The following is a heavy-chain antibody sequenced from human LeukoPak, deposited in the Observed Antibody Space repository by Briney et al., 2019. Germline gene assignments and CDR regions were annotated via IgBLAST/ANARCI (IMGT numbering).Heavy chain of an antibody. V-gene: IGHV3-74*01. CDR3: ARHLNYYLDY. J-gene: IGHJ4*02. CDR2: ISSDGSIT. CDR1: GFTFSTYW. D-gene: IGHD3-10*01. Sequence: GGSLRLSCAASGFTFSTYWMHWVRRAPGKGLVWVSRISSDGSITGYADSVKGRFTISRDNAKNTLYLQMNSLRAEDTAVYYCARHLNYYLDYWGQGTLVTVSS.